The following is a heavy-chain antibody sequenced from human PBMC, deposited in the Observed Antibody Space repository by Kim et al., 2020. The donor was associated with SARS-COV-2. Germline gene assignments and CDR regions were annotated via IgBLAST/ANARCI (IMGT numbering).Heavy chain of an antibody. Sequence: GGSLRLSCAASGFTFNTYGMHWVRQAPGKGLEWVAVISYDGSNKYYADSVKGRFTISRDNSKNTLYLQMNSLRILDTAVYYCAKSFSGSYFGYDYCGQGTLVTVSS. CDR3: AKSFSGSYFGYDY. J-gene: IGHJ4*02. CDR2: ISYDGSNK. V-gene: IGHV3-30*18. D-gene: IGHD1-26*01. CDR1: GFTFNTYG.